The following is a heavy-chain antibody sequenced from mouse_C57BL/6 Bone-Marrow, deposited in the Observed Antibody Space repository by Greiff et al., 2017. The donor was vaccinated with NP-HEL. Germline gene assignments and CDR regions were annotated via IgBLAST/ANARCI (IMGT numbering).Heavy chain of an antibody. V-gene: IGHV14-4*01. J-gene: IGHJ2*01. CDR3: TFYDYDGLDY. CDR1: GFNIKDDY. Sequence: EVKLMESGAELVRPGASVKLSCTASGFNIKDDYMHWVKQRPEQGLEWIGWIDPENGDTEYASKFQGKATITADTSSNTAYLQLSSLTSEDTAVYYCTFYDYDGLDYWGQGTTLTVSS. CDR2: IDPENGDT. D-gene: IGHD2-4*01.